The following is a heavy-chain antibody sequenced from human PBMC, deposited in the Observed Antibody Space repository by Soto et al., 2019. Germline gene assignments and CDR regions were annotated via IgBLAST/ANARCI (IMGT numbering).Heavy chain of an antibody. CDR3: ARYCSSTSCQFDP. CDR1: GYTFTGYY. J-gene: IGHJ5*02. V-gene: IGHV1-2*02. CDR2: INPNSGAS. D-gene: IGHD2-2*01. Sequence: ASVKVSCKASGYTFTGYYIHWVRQAPGQGLESMGGINPNSGASNYAQKFQGRVTMTRDTSISTAYMELSRLRSDDTAVYYCARYCSSTSCQFDPWGQGTLVTVSS.